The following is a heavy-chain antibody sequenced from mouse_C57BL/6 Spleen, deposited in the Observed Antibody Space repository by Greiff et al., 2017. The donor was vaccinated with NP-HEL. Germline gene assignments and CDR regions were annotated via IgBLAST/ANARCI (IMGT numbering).Heavy chain of an antibody. D-gene: IGHD1-1*01. Sequence: EVKLVESKGGLVQPGSSMKLSCTASGFTFSDYYMAWVRQVPEKGLEWVANINYDGSSTYYLDSLKSRFIISRDNAKNILYLQMSSLKSEDTATYYCARDDYYGSSAGWFAYWGQGTLVTVSA. J-gene: IGHJ3*01. CDR3: ARDDYYGSSAGWFAY. CDR2: INYDGSST. V-gene: IGHV5-16*01. CDR1: GFTFSDYY.